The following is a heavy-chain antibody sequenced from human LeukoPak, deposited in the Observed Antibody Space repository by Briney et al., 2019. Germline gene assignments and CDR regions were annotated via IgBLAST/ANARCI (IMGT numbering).Heavy chain of an antibody. Sequence: GGSLRLSCAASGFTFSSYAMSWVRQAPGKGLEWVSAISGSGGSTYCADSVKGRFTISRDNSKNTLYQQMNSLRAEDTAVYYCAKDAIRSIVVVMGDWGQGTLVTVSS. V-gene: IGHV3-23*01. CDR2: ISGSGGST. CDR1: GFTFSSYA. D-gene: IGHD3-22*01. CDR3: AKDAIRSIVVVMGD. J-gene: IGHJ4*02.